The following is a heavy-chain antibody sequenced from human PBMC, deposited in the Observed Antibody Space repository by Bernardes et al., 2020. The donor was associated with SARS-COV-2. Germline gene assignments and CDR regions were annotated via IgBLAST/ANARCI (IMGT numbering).Heavy chain of an antibody. Sequence: SETLSLTCTVSGGSISSYYWSWIRQPPGKGLEWIGYIYYSGSTNYNPSLKSRVTISVDTSKNQFSLKLSSVTAADTAVYYCARLDSSGGYYYGMDVWGQGTTVTVSS. V-gene: IGHV4-59*08. CDR1: GGSISSYY. D-gene: IGHD6-6*01. J-gene: IGHJ6*02. CDR2: IYYSGST. CDR3: ARLDSSGGYYYGMDV.